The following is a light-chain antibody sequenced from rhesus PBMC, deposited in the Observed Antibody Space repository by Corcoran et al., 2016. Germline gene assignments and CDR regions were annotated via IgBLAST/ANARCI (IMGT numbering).Light chain of an antibody. CDR2: KAS. V-gene: IGKV1-22*01. CDR1: QSISSW. CDR3: LQYSSSPWT. Sequence: DIQMTQSPSSLSASVGDTVTITCRASQSISSWLDWYQQKPGKAPKLLIYKASSLQRGVPSRFSGSGSGTDFHLTISSLQPEDFATYYCLQYSSSPWTFGQGTKVEIK. J-gene: IGKJ1*01.